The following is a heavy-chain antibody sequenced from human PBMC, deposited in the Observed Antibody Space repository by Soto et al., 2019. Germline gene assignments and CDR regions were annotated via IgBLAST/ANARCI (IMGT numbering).Heavy chain of an antibody. V-gene: IGHV3-11*03. CDR1: GFTFSDYY. D-gene: IGHD3-9*01. Sequence: GGSLRLSCAASGFTFSDYYMSWIRQAPGKGLEWVSYISSSSSYTNYADYVKGRFTISRDNAKNSLYLQMNSLRAEDSAVYYCARPSSFFDSYYFAYWGQGTPVTVSS. CDR3: ARPSSFFDSYYFAY. J-gene: IGHJ4*02. CDR2: ISSSSSYT.